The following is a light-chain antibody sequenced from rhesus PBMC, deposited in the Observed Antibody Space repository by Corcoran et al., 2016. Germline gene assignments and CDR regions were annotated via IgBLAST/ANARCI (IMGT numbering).Light chain of an antibody. J-gene: IGKJ1*01. CDR1: QGISSW. Sequence: DIQMTQSPSPLSASVGDTVTIPCRASQGISSWLAWYQQKPGKAPKLLIYKASSLQSGVPSRFSGSGSGTEFTLTISSLQSEDFATYYCRQYSNRPPWTFGQGTKVDIK. V-gene: IGKV1-22*01. CDR2: KAS. CDR3: RQYSNRPPWT.